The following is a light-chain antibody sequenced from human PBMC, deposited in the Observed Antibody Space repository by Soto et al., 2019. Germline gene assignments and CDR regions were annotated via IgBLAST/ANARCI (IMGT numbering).Light chain of an antibody. V-gene: IGKV3-11*01. CDR2: DAT. CDR3: QQRRNWPSYT. CDR1: QSVSSY. J-gene: IGKJ2*01. Sequence: EIVLTQSPATLSLSPGERATLSCRASQSVSSYLAWYQQKRGQAPRLLIFDATNRAAGIPARFSGSGSGTDFTLTISSLDPEDFAVYYCQQRRNWPSYTFGRGTKLEIK.